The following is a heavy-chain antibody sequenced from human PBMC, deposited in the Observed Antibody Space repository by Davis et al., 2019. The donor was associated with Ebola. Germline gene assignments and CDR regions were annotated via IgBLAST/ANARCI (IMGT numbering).Heavy chain of an antibody. CDR1: GFTFSGSA. D-gene: IGHD6-13*01. V-gene: IGHV3-73*01. CDR2: IRSKANSYAT. Sequence: GGSLRLSCAASGFTFSGSAMHCVRQAPGKGLEGVGRIRSKANSYATAYAASVKGRFTISRDDSKNAAYLQMNSLKTEDTAVYYCTRHPVAAAGTGFDPWGQGTLVTVSS. CDR3: TRHPVAAAGTGFDP. J-gene: IGHJ5*02.